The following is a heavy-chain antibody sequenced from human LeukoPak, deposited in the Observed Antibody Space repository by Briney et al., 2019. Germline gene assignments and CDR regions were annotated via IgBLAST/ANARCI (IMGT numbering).Heavy chain of an antibody. V-gene: IGHV4-61*01. CDR2: IYYIGST. D-gene: IGHD3-10*01. CDR3: ARYYYGSGRAYGMDV. CDR1: GDSVSRSSYY. Sequence: SETLSLTCTVSGDSVSRSSYYWTWIRQPPGKGLEWIGYIYYIGSTNYNPSLRSRLTMSVDTSKNQFSLRLSSVTAADTAVYYCARYYYGSGRAYGMDVWGQGTTVTVSS. J-gene: IGHJ6*02.